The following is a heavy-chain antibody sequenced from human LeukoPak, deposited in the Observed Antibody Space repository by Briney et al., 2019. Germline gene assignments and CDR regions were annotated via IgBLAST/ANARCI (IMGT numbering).Heavy chain of an antibody. V-gene: IGHV3-23*01. J-gene: IGHJ4*02. CDR3: ARAAPDNYYDSSHIDY. CDR2: ISGSGGST. D-gene: IGHD3-22*01. Sequence: GGSLRLSCAASGFTFSSYAMSWVRQAPGKGLEWVSAISGSGGSTYYADSVKGRFTISRDNSKNTLYLQMNSLRAEDTAVYYCARAAPDNYYDSSHIDYWGQGTLVTVSS. CDR1: GFTFSSYA.